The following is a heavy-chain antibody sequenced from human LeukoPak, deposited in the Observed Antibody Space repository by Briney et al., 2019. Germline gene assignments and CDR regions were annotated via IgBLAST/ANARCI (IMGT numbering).Heavy chain of an antibody. J-gene: IGHJ4*02. V-gene: IGHV3-30*18. CDR1: GFTFSSYG. Sequence: PGGSLRLSCAASGFTFSSYGMHWVRQAPGKGLEWVAVISYDGSNKYYADSVKGRFAISRDNSKNTLYLQMNILRAEDTAVYYCAKSDYYGSGSYFSFDYWGQGTLVTVSS. CDR2: ISYDGSNK. CDR3: AKSDYYGSGSYFSFDY. D-gene: IGHD3-10*01.